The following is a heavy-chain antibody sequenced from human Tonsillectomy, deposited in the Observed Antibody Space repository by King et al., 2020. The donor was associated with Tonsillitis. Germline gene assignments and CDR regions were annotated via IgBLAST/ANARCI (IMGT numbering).Heavy chain of an antibody. J-gene: IGHJ4*02. CDR1: GFTFSSYA. CDR3: AKDHGKGYCTNGLCYNFDY. V-gene: IGHV3-23*04. Sequence: VQLVESGGGLVQPGGSLRLSCAASGFTFSSYAMSWVRQAPGKGLEWVSGIGGSGVSTYYADPVKGRFTISRDNAKNTLHLQMNSLRAEDTAVYYCAKDHGKGYCTNGLCYNFDYWGPGTLVIVSS. CDR2: IGGSGVST. D-gene: IGHD2-8*01.